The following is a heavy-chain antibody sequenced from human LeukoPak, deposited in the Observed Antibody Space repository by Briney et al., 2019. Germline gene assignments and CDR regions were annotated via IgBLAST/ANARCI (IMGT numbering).Heavy chain of an antibody. CDR2: IRYDGSDK. V-gene: IGHV3-30*02. J-gene: IGHJ4*02. CDR1: GFSFSSSA. CDR3: AKDVPAAYFDY. D-gene: IGHD2-21*01. Sequence: GGSLRLSCAASGFSFSSSAMHWVRQTPGKGLEWVAFIRYDGSDKNYADSVKGRFTISRDNSKNSLYLQMDSLKTEDTAMYYCAKDVPAAYFDYWGQGTLVTVSP.